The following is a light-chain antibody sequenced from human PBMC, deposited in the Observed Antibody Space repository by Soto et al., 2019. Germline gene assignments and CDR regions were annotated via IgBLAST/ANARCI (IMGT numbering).Light chain of an antibody. CDR2: RAS. Sequence: EIVLTQSPGTLSLSPGERATLSCRASQSVSSNYLAWYQQKPGQAPKVLIYRASIRATGIPDRFTGSGSGTDFTLTISRLEADDVAVYHCHQYGSSVRAFGQGTKLEIK. V-gene: IGKV3-20*01. CDR1: QSVSSNY. CDR3: HQYGSSVRA. J-gene: IGKJ1*01.